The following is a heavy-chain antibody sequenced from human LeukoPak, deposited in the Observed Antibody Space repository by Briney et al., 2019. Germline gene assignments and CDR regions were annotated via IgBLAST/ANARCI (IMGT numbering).Heavy chain of an antibody. CDR2: INSDGSST. CDR3: ARDRSGYSYGRFDY. V-gene: IGHV3-74*01. Sequence: GRSLRLSCAASGLTFSSYWMHWVRQAPGKGLVWVSRINSDGSSTSYADSVKGRFTISRDNAKNTLYLQMNSLRAEDTAVYYCARDRSGYSYGRFDYWGQGTLVTVSS. D-gene: IGHD5-18*01. J-gene: IGHJ4*02. CDR1: GLTFSSYW.